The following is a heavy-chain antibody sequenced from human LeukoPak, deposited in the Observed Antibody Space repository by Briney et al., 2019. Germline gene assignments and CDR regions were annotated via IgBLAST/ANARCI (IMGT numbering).Heavy chain of an antibody. Sequence: GASVKVSCKASGYTFTRYGINWVRQAPGQGLEWMGWISAYNDNTNYAQTLQDRVTLTTDTSTGTAYMDLRSLRSDDTAVYYCARDLSPYGSGRLDPWGQGTLVTVSS. V-gene: IGHV1-18*01. CDR1: GYTFTRYG. D-gene: IGHD3-10*01. CDR3: ARDLSPYGSGRLDP. CDR2: ISAYNDNT. J-gene: IGHJ5*02.